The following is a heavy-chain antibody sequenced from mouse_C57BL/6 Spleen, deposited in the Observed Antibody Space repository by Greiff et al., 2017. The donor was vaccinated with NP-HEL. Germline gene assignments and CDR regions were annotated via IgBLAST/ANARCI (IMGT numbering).Heavy chain of an antibody. J-gene: IGHJ2*01. V-gene: IGHV1-59*01. CDR3: ARERSDFDY. CDR2: IDPSDSYT. CDR1: GYTFTSYW. Sequence: QVQLQQPGAELVRPGTSVKLSCKASGYTFTSYWMHWVKQRPGQGLEWIGVIDPSDSYTNYNQKFKGKATLTVDTSSSTAYMQLSSLTSEDSAVYSCARERSDFDYWGQGTTLTVSS.